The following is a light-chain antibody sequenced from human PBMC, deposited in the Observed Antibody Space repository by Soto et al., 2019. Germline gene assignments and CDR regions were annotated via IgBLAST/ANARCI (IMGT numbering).Light chain of an antibody. J-gene: IGLJ3*02. CDR1: SSNIGNNA. Sequence: QSVLTQPPSVSEAPRQRVTISCSGSSSNIGNNAVNWYQQLPGRAPTLLIFYDDLLPSGVSDRFSASKSGTSASLAISGLQSEDEADYYCAAWDDSLSGPVFGGGTKLTVL. CDR2: YDD. CDR3: AAWDDSLSGPV. V-gene: IGLV1-36*01.